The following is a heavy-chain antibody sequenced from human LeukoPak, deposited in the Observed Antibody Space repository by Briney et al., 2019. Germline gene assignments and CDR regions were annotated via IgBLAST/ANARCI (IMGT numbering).Heavy chain of an antibody. CDR2: INPRGGST. CDR3: ARGPPITMIRGGQWYYYMDV. D-gene: IGHD3-10*01. V-gene: IGHV1-46*01. J-gene: IGHJ6*03. CDR1: GYTFTRYY. Sequence: ASVKVSCKASGYTFTRYYMYWVRQAPGQGLEWMGIINPRGGSTNYAQKFQGRVTMTRDTSTNTVYMELSSLRSEDTAVYYCARGPPITMIRGGQWYYYMDVWGKGTTVTVSS.